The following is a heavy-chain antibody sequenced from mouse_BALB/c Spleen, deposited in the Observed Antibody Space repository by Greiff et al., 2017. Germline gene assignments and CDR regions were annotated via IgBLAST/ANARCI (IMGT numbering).Heavy chain of an antibody. CDR2: ISYSGST. V-gene: IGHV3-2*02. CDR1: GYSITSDYA. Sequence: VQLQQSGPGLVKPSQSLSLTCTVTGYSITSDYAWNWIRQFPGNKLEWMGYISYSGSTSYNPSLKSRISITRDTSKNQFFLQLNSVTTEDTATYYCARKVYYYGSSYGYFDVWGAGTTVTVSS. D-gene: IGHD1-1*01. J-gene: IGHJ1*01. CDR3: ARKVYYYGSSYGYFDV.